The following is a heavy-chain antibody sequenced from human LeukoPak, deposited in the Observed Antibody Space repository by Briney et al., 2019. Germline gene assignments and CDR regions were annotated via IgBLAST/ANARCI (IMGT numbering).Heavy chain of an antibody. CDR1: GGTFSSYA. D-gene: IGHD1-26*01. J-gene: IGHJ4*02. Sequence: SVKVSCKASGGTFSSYAISWVRQAPGQGLEWMGRIIPILGIANYAQKFQGRVTITADKSTSTAYMELSSLRSEDTAVYYCARADRSGSYQCDYWGQGTLVTVSS. CDR3: ARADRSGSYQCDY. CDR2: IIPILGIA. V-gene: IGHV1-69*04.